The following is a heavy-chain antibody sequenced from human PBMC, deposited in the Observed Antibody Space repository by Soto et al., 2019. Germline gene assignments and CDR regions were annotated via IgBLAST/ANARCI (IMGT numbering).Heavy chain of an antibody. CDR3: ARDGKVSGSATHWFDP. Sequence: SETLSLTCTVSGGFIWGWIRQSPDKGLEWIGYIYNSGRYNYNPSLESRITISIDTSKNQFSLRLASVTAADTAVYYCARDGKVSGSATHWFDPWGQGTLVTV. CDR2: IYNSGRY. V-gene: IGHV4-59*01. CDR1: GGFI. D-gene: IGHD1-26*01. J-gene: IGHJ5*02.